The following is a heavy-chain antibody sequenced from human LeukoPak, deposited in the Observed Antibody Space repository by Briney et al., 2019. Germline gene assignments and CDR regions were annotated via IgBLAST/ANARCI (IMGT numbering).Heavy chain of an antibody. V-gene: IGHV3-11*01. CDR2: ITSNGRIL. CDR1: GFPFSDHY. CDR3: ARDYGGNSAEGDAFDV. Sequence: GGSLRLSCVASGFPFSDHYTSWIRQAPGKGLECVSYITSNGRILYESKSVKGRFTISRDNAKNSLYLQMDNLTAEDTAVYYCARDYGGNSAEGDAFDVWGQGTMVTVSS. D-gene: IGHD4-23*01. J-gene: IGHJ3*01.